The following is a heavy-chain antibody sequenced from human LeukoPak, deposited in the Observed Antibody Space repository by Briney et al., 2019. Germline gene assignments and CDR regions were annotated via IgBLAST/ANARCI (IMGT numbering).Heavy chain of an antibody. CDR2: MNPNSGDT. V-gene: IGHV1-8*01. J-gene: IGHJ5*02. CDR1: GYTFTSYD. D-gene: IGHD3-3*01. CDR3: ARVDFWSGYPENWFDP. Sequence: ASVKVSCTASGYTFTSYDINWVRQATGQGLEWMGWMNPNSGDTGYAQKFQGRVTMTRDTSISTAYMELSSLRFEDTAVYYCARVDFWSGYPENWFDPWGQGTLVTVSS.